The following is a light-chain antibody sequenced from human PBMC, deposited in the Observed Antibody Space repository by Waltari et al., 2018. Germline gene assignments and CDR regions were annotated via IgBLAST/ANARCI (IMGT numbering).Light chain of an antibody. V-gene: IGKV1-39*01. Sequence: DIQMTQSPASLSASVGDRVIITCRASQSISSYLNWYQQKPGKAPKLLIYAASSLQSGVPSRFSGSGSGTDFTLTISSLQPEDFAIYSCQECYSTPFSFGPGTKLEIK. J-gene: IGKJ2*03. CDR2: AAS. CDR3: QECYSTPFS. CDR1: QSISSY.